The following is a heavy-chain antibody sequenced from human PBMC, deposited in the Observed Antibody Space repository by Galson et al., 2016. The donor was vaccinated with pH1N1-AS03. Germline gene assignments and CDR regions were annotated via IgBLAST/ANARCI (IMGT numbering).Heavy chain of an antibody. Sequence: LSLTCTVSGGAIDPQYWNWIRQPPGKGLEWIGYICNSGSTDYTPSLESRVTISIDTSKSQFSLRLSSVPAADTAVYFCARDGNYDSSGYYPEYFQLWGQGSLVTVSS. CDR3: ARDGNYDSSGYYPEYFQL. J-gene: IGHJ1*01. CDR2: ICNSGST. CDR1: GGAIDPQY. V-gene: IGHV4-59*11. D-gene: IGHD3-22*01.